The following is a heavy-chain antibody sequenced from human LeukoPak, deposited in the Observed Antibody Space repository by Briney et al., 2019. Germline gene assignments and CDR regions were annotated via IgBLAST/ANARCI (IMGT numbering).Heavy chain of an antibody. CDR1: GFTFSSYT. CDR2: ISSNGGST. J-gene: IGHJ4*02. V-gene: IGHV3-64*01. CDR3: AKGGLLTGDDY. D-gene: IGHD7-27*01. Sequence: GGSLRLSCAASGFTFSSYTMHWVRQAPGKGLEYVSAISSNGGSTYYANSVKGRFTISRDNSKNTLYLQMNSLRAEDTAVYYCAKGGLLTGDDYWGQGTLVTVSS.